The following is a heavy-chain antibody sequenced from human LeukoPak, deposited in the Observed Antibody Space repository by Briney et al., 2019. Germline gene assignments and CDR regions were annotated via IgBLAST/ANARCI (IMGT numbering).Heavy chain of an antibody. Sequence: PGGSLRLSCAASGFTVSSNDMSWVRQAPGKGLEWVSIVYSGGPLYYTDAVKGRFTISRDNSRNTLYLQMNILRAEDTAVYYCARGLATYSSGFIDYWGQGTLVTVSS. CDR1: GFTVSSND. CDR2: VYSGGPL. J-gene: IGHJ4*02. V-gene: IGHV3-66*01. D-gene: IGHD3-22*01. CDR3: ARGLATYSSGFIDY.